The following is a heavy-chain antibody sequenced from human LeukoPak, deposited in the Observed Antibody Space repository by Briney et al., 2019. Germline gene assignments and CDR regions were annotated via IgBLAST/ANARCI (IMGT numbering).Heavy chain of an antibody. CDR1: SGSISSSSYY. J-gene: IGHJ2*01. CDR3: AKKNWYFDL. V-gene: IGHV4-39*07. Sequence: PSETLSLTCTVSSGSISSSSYYWGWIRQPPEKGLEWIGSISYSGSTYYNPSLKSRVTISVDTSKNQFSLKLSSVTAADTAVYYCAKKNWYFDLWGRGTLVTVSS. CDR2: ISYSGST.